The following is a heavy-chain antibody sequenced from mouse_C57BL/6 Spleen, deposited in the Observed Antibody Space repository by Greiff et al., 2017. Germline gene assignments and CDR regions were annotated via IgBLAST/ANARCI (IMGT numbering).Heavy chain of an antibody. CDR2: ISDGGSYT. V-gene: IGHV5-4*01. J-gene: IGHJ3*01. Sequence: EVQGVESGGGLVKPGGSLKLSCAASGFTFSSYAMSWVRQTPEKRLEWVATISDGGSYTYYPDNVKGRFTISRDNAKNNLYLQMSHLKSEDTAMYYCERGGRVEGFAYWGQGTLVTVSA. D-gene: IGHD1-3*01. CDR1: GFTFSSYA. CDR3: ERGGRVEGFAY.